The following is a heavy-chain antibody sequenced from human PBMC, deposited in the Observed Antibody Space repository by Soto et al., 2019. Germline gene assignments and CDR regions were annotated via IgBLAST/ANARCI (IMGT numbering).Heavy chain of an antibody. CDR3: AREGATRRPSRPAIGWLES. CDR1: GYTFSGYH. V-gene: IGHV1-2*02. Sequence: ASVKVSCKASGYTFSGYHMHCVRQAPGQVLEWMGWINVYNGETNIAQKFQGRVAMTRDTSITTAYVELSRLRFDDTAVYFCAREGATRRPSRPAIGWLESWGQGTLVTVSS. J-gene: IGHJ5*01. D-gene: IGHD2-2*02. CDR2: INVYNGET.